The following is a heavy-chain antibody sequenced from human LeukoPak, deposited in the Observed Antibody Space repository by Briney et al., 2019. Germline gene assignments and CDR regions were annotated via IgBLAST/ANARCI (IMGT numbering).Heavy chain of an antibody. CDR2: IYSGGST. J-gene: IGHJ6*02. Sequence: GGSLRLSCAASGFTVSSNYMSWVRQAPGKGLEWVSVIYSGGSTYYADSVKGRFTISRDNSKNTLYLQMNSLRAEDTAVYHCARDLGAGVLGYCSGGSCYSDYYYGMDVWGQGTTVTVSS. D-gene: IGHD2-15*01. CDR3: ARDLGAGVLGYCSGGSCYSDYYYGMDV. V-gene: IGHV3-53*01. CDR1: GFTVSSNY.